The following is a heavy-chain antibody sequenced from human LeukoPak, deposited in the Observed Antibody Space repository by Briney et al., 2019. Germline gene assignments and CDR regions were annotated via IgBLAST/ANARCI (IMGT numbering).Heavy chain of an antibody. CDR2: INHSGST. J-gene: IGHJ3*02. CDR1: GGSISSSSYY. CDR3: ARDGGDGSGPDAFDI. D-gene: IGHD3-10*01. Sequence: PSETLSLTCTVSGGSISSSSYYWSWIRQPPGKGLEWIGEINHSGSTNYNPSLKSRVTISVDTSKNQFSLKLSSVTAADTAVYYCARDGGDGSGPDAFDIWGQGTMVTVSS. V-gene: IGHV4-39*07.